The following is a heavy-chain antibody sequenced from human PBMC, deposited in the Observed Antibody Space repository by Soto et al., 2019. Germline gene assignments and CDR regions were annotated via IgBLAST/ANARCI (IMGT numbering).Heavy chain of an antibody. CDR3: ARDPPNGSGGSGMDV. CDR2: IFYRGST. V-gene: IGHV4-59*01. J-gene: IGHJ6*02. D-gene: IGHD3-10*01. CDR1: GGSITGYY. Sequence: QVQLQESGPRLLKPSETLSLTCSVSGGSITGYYWSCVRQPPGQALEWRGYIFYRGSTSYNTSLKSPVTSSLATSQNQFSMKLRAVTAADTAVYSCARDPPNGSGGSGMDVWGQGTTVTVSS.